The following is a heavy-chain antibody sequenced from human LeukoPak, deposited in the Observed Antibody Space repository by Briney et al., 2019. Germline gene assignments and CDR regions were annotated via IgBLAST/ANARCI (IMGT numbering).Heavy chain of an antibody. V-gene: IGHV4-4*02. D-gene: IGHD2-2*01. J-gene: IGHJ4*02. Sequence: SGTLSLTCAVSGGSFSSGNWWSWVRQSPGKGLEWIGQIYPSGSTNYNPSLESRVFISIDMSTNQFSLKLISVTAADTAVYYCARAPAVVVPAARSGTWFGSYFDYWGQGSLVTVSS. CDR2: IYPSGST. CDR1: GGSFSSGNW. CDR3: ARAPAVVVPAARSGTWFGSYFDY.